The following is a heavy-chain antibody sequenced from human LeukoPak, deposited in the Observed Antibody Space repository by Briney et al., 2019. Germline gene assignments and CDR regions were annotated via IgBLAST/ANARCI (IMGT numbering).Heavy chain of an antibody. Sequence: PSETLSLTCAVYGGSFSGYYWSWIRQPPGKGLEWIGEINHSGSTNYNPSLKSRVTISVDTSKSQFSLKLSSVTAADTAVYYCASSTIQLWLGHYYYMDVWGKGTTVTVSS. D-gene: IGHD5-18*01. CDR2: INHSGST. J-gene: IGHJ6*03. CDR1: GGSFSGYY. V-gene: IGHV4-34*01. CDR3: ASSTIQLWLGHYYYMDV.